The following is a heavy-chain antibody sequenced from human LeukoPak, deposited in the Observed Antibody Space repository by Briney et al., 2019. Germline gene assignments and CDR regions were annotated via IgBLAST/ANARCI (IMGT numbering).Heavy chain of an antibody. CDR1: GYTFTSNY. Sequence: VASVKVSCKAFGYTFTSNYMHWVRQAPGQGPEWMGVISPSGGSTTYAQKFQGRVTLTRDMSTSTAYMELSSLRSEDTAVYYCASFDYGSGSYSDYWGQGTLVTVSS. CDR2: ISPSGGST. J-gene: IGHJ4*02. D-gene: IGHD3-10*01. CDR3: ASFDYGSGSYSDY. V-gene: IGHV1-46*01.